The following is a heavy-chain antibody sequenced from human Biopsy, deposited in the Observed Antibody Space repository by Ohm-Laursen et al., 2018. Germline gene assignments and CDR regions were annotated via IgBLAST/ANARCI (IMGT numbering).Heavy chain of an antibody. D-gene: IGHD2-15*01. J-gene: IGHJ6*02. CDR1: GDSIRSYY. CDR2: VYFTGST. CDR3: ARDRRGDSYMDV. V-gene: IGHV4-59*01. Sequence: PGTLSLTCCVSGDSIRSYYWSWIRQTPEKGLEWIGHVYFTGSTNSNPSLKSRVTISVDTSRGRFSLTLSSVTAADTAIYYCARDRRGDSYMDVWGQGTTVTVSS.